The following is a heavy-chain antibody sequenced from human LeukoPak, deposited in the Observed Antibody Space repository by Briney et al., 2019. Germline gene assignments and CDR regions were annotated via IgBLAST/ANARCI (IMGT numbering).Heavy chain of an antibody. V-gene: IGHV4-34*01. CDR1: GGSFSGYY. D-gene: IGHD3-3*01. Sequence: PSETLSLTCAVYGGSFSGYYWSWIRQPPGKGLEWIGEINHSGSTNYNPSLKRRVTKSVDTSKNQFSLKLSSVTAADTAVYYCARAVYDFWSGYRALEYYYYGMDVWGQGTTVTVSS. CDR2: INHSGST. J-gene: IGHJ6*02. CDR3: ARAVYDFWSGYRALEYYYYGMDV.